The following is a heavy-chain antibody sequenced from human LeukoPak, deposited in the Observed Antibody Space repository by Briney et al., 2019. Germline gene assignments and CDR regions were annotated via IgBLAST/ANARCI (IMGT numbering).Heavy chain of an antibody. CDR1: GFTFSRYA. CDR3: AKDGSGSYYTYYFGY. Sequence: GGSLRLSCSASGFTFSRYAMHWVRQAPGKGLEYVSAISSNGGSTYYADSVKGRFTISRDNSKNTLYLQMSSLRAEDTAVYYCAKDGSGSYYTYYFGYWGQGTLVTVSS. D-gene: IGHD3-10*01. J-gene: IGHJ4*02. V-gene: IGHV3-64D*06. CDR2: ISSNGGST.